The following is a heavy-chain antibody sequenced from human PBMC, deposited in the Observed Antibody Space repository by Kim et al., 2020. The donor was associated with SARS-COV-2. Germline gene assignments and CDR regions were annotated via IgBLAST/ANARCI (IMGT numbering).Heavy chain of an antibody. CDR2: GK. V-gene: IGHV3-7*03. Sequence: GKYYGDSVKGRFTISRDNAKNSLYLQMNSRRAEDTAVYYCASNYDSSGNWGQGTLVTVSS. D-gene: IGHD3-22*01. CDR3: ASNYDSSGN. J-gene: IGHJ4*02.